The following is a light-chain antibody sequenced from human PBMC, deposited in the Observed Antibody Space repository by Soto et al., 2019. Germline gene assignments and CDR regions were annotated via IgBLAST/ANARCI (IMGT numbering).Light chain of an antibody. Sequence: DIQVTQSPSSVSASVGDRVTITCRASQDISRWLVWYQQKPGKAPKLLIYAASSLQSGVPSRFSGSGYGTDFTLTISSLQPEDSATYYCQQADSFPLTFGGGTKVEI. J-gene: IGKJ4*01. V-gene: IGKV1-12*01. CDR3: QQADSFPLT. CDR2: AAS. CDR1: QDISRW.